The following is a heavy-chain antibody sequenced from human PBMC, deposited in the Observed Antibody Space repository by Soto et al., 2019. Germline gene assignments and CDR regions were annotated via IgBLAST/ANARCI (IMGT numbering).Heavy chain of an antibody. J-gene: IGHJ6*02. CDR1: GGSISSSSYY. Sequence: SETLSLTCTVSGGSISSSSYYWGWIRQPPGKGLEWIGSIYYSGSTYYNPSLKSRVTISVDTSKNQFSLKLSSVTAADTAVYYCARHPKITIFGVVMDYGMDVWRQGTTVTVSS. CDR3: ARHPKITIFGVVMDYGMDV. CDR2: IYYSGST. V-gene: IGHV4-39*01. D-gene: IGHD3-3*01.